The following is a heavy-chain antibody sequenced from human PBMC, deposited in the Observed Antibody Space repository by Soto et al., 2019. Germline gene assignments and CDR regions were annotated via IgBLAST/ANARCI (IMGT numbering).Heavy chain of an antibody. CDR2: INTDGDVG. Sequence: GGSLRLSCKVSGFTLSTSAMNWVRQAPGKGLEWVSYINTDGDVGHYADSVKGRFTVSRDNAKNLVYLQMNNVGADDTAVYFCTRRDVFDLWGHGATVTVSS. J-gene: IGHJ3*01. CDR1: GFTLSTSA. V-gene: IGHV3-48*01. CDR3: TRRDVFDL.